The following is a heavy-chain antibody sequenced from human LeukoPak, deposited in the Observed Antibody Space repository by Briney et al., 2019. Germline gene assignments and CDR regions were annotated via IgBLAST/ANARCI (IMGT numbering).Heavy chain of an antibody. CDR2: ISSSSSYI. D-gene: IGHD6-6*01. Sequence: GGSLRLSCAASGFTFSSYSMNWVRQAPGKGLEWVSSISSSSSYIYYADSVKGRFTISRDNAKNSLYLQMNSLRAEDTAVYYCARDWSSSSSTSYHNRLDGDHWGQGTLVTVSS. CDR1: GFTFSSYS. V-gene: IGHV3-21*01. J-gene: IGHJ4*02. CDR3: ARDWSSSSSTSYHNRLDGDH.